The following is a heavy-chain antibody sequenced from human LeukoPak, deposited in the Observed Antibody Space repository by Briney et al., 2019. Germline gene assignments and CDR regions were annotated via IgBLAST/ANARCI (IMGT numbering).Heavy chain of an antibody. Sequence: PSETLSLTCTVSGGSISSYYWSWIRQPPGKGLEWIGYIYYSGSTNYNPSLKSRVTITVDTSKNQFSLKLISVAAADTAVYYCARRRESIAAFFDYWGQGTLVTVSS. CDR2: IYYSGST. CDR3: ARRRESIAAFFDY. J-gene: IGHJ4*02. D-gene: IGHD6-6*01. V-gene: IGHV4-59*12. CDR1: GGSISSYY.